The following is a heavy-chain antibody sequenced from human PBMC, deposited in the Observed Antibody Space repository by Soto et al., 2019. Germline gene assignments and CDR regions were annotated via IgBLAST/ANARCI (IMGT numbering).Heavy chain of an antibody. V-gene: IGHV4-59*08. CDR1: GGSISSYY. Sequence: SGTLSLTCTVSGGSISSYYWSWIRQPPGKGLEWIGYIYYSGSTNYNPSLKSRVTISVDTSKNRFSLKLSSVTAADTAVYYCARHPLGRLAAAGTRYYYYMDVWGKGTTVTVSS. CDR2: IYYSGST. CDR3: ARHPLGRLAAAGTRYYYYMDV. J-gene: IGHJ6*03. D-gene: IGHD6-13*01.